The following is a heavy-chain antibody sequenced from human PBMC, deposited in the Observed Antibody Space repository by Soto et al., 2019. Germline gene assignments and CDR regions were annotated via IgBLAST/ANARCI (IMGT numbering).Heavy chain of an antibody. V-gene: IGHV1-46*01. CDR1: GYTFTTYY. J-gene: IGHJ4*02. D-gene: IGHD2-15*01. Sequence: QVQLVQSGAEVKRPGASVKVSCKASGYTFTTYYMHWVRQAPGQGLEWLGIINPNGGSTTYAQKFQGRGTMDRDTFTSTVYLELSSLRSEDTAVYYCARAGYCSGGTCFHGNCDYWGQGTLVTVSA. CDR2: INPNGGST. CDR3: ARAGYCSGGTCFHGNCDY.